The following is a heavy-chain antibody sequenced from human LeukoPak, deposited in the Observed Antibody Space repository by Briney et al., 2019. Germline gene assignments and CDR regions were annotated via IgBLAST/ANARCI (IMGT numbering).Heavy chain of an antibody. D-gene: IGHD6-13*01. J-gene: IGHJ4*02. CDR1: GFTFADYG. V-gene: IGHV3-20*04. CDR3: AKLDIAAAGE. Sequence: GGSLRLSCAASGFTFADYGMSWVRQAPGKGLEWVSTINWDGDDTVYADSVKGRFTISRDNARNSLYLQLNSLRAEDTAFYYCAKLDIAAAGEWGQGTLVTVSS. CDR2: INWDGDDT.